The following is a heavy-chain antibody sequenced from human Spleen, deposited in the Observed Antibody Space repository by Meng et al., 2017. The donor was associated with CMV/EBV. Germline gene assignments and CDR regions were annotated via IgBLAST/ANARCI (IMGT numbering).Heavy chain of an antibody. Sequence: GGSLRLSCTASGFTFSSYTMNWVRQPPGKGLEWVSYISSSGRAVHYADSLRGRFTVSRDNAKNSLYLQMNSLRADDTAVYYCARSLFDGNDPFDYWGQGAVVTVS. CDR1: GFTFSSYT. D-gene: IGHD4-23*01. CDR3: ARSLFDGNDPFDY. J-gene: IGHJ4*02. V-gene: IGHV3-48*01. CDR2: ISSSGRAV.